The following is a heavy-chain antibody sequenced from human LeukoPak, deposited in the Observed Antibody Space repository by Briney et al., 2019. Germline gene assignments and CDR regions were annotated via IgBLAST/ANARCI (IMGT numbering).Heavy chain of an antibody. Sequence: SVKVSCKASGGTFSSYAISWVRQAPGQGLEWMGGIIPIFGTANYAQKFQGRVTITADESTSTAYMELSSLRSEDTAVYYCARIMARGVIDYYYGMDVWGQGTTVTVSS. D-gene: IGHD3-10*01. CDR3: ARIMARGVIDYYYGMDV. V-gene: IGHV1-69*13. CDR1: GGTFSSYA. CDR2: IIPIFGTA. J-gene: IGHJ6*02.